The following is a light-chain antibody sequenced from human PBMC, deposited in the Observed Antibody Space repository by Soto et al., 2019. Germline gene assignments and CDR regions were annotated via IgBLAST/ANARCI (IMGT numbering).Light chain of an antibody. J-gene: IGKJ1*01. Sequence: DIVLTQTPLSSPVTLGQPASISCRSSQSLVYSDGNTYLSWLQQRPGQPPRLLIYQISNRFSGGPDRFSGSGAGTDFTLKISRVEAEDVGVYSCEQFSHFPRTFGQGTKVEIK. CDR1: QSLVYSDGNTY. CDR2: QIS. CDR3: EQFSHFPRT. V-gene: IGKV2-24*01.